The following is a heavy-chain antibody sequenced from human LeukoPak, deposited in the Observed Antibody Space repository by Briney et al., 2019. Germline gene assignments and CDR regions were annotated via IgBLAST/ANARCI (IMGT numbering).Heavy chain of an antibody. Sequence: PGGSLRLSCAASGFTFSSYGMNWVRQASGKGLEWVSYISSSSSTIYYADSVKGRFTISRDNAKNSLYLQMNSLRAEDTAVYYCARDIGAAAGTGAFDIWGQGTMVTVSS. CDR3: ARDIGAAAGTGAFDI. CDR2: ISSSSSTI. J-gene: IGHJ3*02. V-gene: IGHV3-48*04. CDR1: GFTFSSYG. D-gene: IGHD6-13*01.